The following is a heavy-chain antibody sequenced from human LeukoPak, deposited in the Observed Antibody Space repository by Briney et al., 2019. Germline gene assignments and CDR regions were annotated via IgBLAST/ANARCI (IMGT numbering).Heavy chain of an antibody. J-gene: IGHJ4*02. CDR2: INKDGSTK. Sequence: PGGSLRLSCVASGFTLNTYWMNWVHQAPGKGLEWVANINKDGSTKQYVASVKGRFTISRDNAKNSLHLQMNSLRAEDTAMYYCTREYGSGWYDYWGQGILVTVSS. CDR1: GFTLNTYW. V-gene: IGHV3-7*03. D-gene: IGHD6-19*01. CDR3: TREYGSGWYDY.